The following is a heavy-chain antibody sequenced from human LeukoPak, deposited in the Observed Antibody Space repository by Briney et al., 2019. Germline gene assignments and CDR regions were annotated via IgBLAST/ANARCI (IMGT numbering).Heavy chain of an antibody. D-gene: IGHD3-10*01. V-gene: IGHV1-2*02. Sequence: GASVKVSCTASGYTFTSYYIHWVRQAPGQGLEWMRWINPNSGDRNSAQKFQGRVTMTRDTSISTAYMELSRLRSDDTAVYYCARVYDIFGSGSHSDFWGQGTLVTVSS. J-gene: IGHJ4*02. CDR2: INPNSGDR. CDR3: ARVYDIFGSGSHSDF. CDR1: GYTFTSYY.